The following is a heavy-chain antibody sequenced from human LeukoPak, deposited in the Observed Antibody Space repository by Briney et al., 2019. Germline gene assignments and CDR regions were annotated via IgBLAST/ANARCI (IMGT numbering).Heavy chain of an antibody. Sequence: GRSLRLSCSASGFTFSSYAMHWVRQAPGKGLEYVSAISSNGGSTYYADSVKGRFTISRDNSKNTLYLQMSSLRAGDTAVYYCVKGKSQYSSGWYGAFDYWGQRTLVTVSS. CDR3: VKGKSQYSSGWYGAFDY. CDR2: ISSNGGST. CDR1: GFTFSSYA. J-gene: IGHJ4*02. D-gene: IGHD6-19*01. V-gene: IGHV3-64D*06.